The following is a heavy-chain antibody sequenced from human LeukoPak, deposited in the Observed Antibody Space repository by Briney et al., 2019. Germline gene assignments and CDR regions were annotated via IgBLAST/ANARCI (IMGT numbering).Heavy chain of an antibody. CDR1: GFTFSSYG. J-gene: IGHJ4*02. Sequence: GGSLRLSCAASGFTFSSYGMHWVRQAPGKGLEWVAFIRYDGSNKYYADSVKGRFTISRDNSKNTLYLQMNSLRAEDTAVYYCAKDWRCSSTSCPPGYWGQGTLVTVSS. CDR2: IRYDGSNK. V-gene: IGHV3-30*02. CDR3: AKDWRCSSTSCPPGY. D-gene: IGHD2-2*01.